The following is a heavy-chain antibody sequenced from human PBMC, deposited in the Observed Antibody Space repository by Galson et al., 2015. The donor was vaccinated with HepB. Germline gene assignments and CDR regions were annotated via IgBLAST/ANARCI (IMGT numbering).Heavy chain of an antibody. D-gene: IGHD2-2*01. J-gene: IGHJ4*02. Sequence: SLRLSCAASEFTFRNYGMFWVRQAPGKGLEWVTFISYDGSNKYYTDSVKGRFTISRDNSKNTLFLQMNSLRPEDTAVYYCVRDDCTTTSCFGQWGQGILVAVSS. CDR1: EFTFRNYG. CDR3: VRDDCTTTSCFGQ. V-gene: IGHV3-30*03. CDR2: ISYDGSNK.